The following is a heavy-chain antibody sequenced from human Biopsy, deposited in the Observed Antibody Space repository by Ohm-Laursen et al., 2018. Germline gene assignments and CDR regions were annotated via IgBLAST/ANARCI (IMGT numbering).Heavy chain of an antibody. D-gene: IGHD4-11*01. CDR2: IYYSVMT. CDR3: ARDSGILNYGNFKYYHYYGMDV. V-gene: IGHV4-59*02. Sequence: SETLSLTCPVSGDSVTKYYWSWIRQPPSKGLEWIGHIYYSVMTNYNPSLQSRVSISVDTSRNQVSLTLSSVTAADTAVYYCARDSGILNYGNFKYYHYYGMDVWGQGTKVTVSS. J-gene: IGHJ6*02. CDR1: GDSVTKYY.